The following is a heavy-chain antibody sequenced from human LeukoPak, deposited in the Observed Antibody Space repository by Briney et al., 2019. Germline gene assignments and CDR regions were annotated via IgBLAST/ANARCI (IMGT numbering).Heavy chain of an antibody. J-gene: IGHJ4*02. CDR1: GFTFSSFA. D-gene: IGHD2-15*01. CDR2: ISASGGST. CDR3: AKDPCSGGSCYTDY. Sequence: PGGSLRLSCAASGFTFSSFAMSWVRQAPGKGLEWVSAISASGGSTYYADSAKGRFTISRDNSKNTLYLQMNSLRAEDTAVYYCAKDPCSGGSCYTDYWGQGTLVTVSS. V-gene: IGHV3-23*01.